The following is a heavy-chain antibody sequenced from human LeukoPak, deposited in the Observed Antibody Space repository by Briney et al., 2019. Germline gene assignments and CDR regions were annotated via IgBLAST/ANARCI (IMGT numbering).Heavy chain of an antibody. D-gene: IGHD2-8*02. J-gene: IGHJ4*02. Sequence: HRFQGRVTITRDTSASTAYMELSSLRSEDTAVYYCARARAVAYDYWGQGTLVTVSS. V-gene: IGHV1-3*01. CDR3: ARARAVAYDY.